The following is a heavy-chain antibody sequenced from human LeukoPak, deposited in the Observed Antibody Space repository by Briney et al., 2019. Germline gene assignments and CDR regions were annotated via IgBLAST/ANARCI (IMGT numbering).Heavy chain of an antibody. CDR3: ARRRIVATIDY. CDR1: GGSISSSGYY. V-gene: IGHV4-39*01. CDR2: ISYTGTT. Sequence: SETLSLTCGVSGGSISSSGYYWAWIRQPPGTGLEWVGSISYTGTTYYNPSLKSRLTISADRSKNQFSLKLTSVTAADTAVYYCARRRIVATIDYWGQGTLVTVSS. D-gene: IGHD5-12*01. J-gene: IGHJ4*02.